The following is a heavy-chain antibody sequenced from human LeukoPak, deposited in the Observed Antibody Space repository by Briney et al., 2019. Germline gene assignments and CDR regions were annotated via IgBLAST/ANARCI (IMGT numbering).Heavy chain of an antibody. Sequence: GGSLRLACVPSGFTFGIRCWRTWGRQAPGKGLEWVDKIKQDRSEQKYVDSVKARFTISRDNAKNSVDLQMNSLRAEDTAVYYCARGVYGSGRWGQGTMVTVSS. V-gene: IGHV3-7*01. CDR2: IKQDRSEQ. CDR1: GFTFGIRCW. CDR3: ARGVYGSGR. J-gene: IGHJ3*01. D-gene: IGHD3-10*01.